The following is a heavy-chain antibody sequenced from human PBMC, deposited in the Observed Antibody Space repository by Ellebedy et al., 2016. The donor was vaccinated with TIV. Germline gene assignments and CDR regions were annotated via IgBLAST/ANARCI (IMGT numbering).Heavy chain of an antibody. CDR1: GFTFSSYD. CDR3: ARSTESLDY. V-gene: IGHV3-13*01. Sequence: GESLKISCAASGFTFSSYDMHWVRQVTGKGLEWVSAIGTAGDTYYPGSVKGRFTISRENAKNSLYLQMNSRRAGDTAVYYCARSTESLDYWGQGTLVTVSS. CDR2: IGTAGDT. D-gene: IGHD1-14*01. J-gene: IGHJ4*02.